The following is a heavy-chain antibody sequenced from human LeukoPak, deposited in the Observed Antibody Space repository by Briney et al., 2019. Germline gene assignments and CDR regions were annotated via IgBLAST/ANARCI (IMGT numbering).Heavy chain of an antibody. V-gene: IGHV3-7*01. CDR2: IKQDGSEK. CDR1: GFTFTSYW. CDR3: ARAGGTYYGIAFDI. Sequence: GGSLRLSCAASGFTFTSYWMSWVRQAPGKGLEWVANIKQDGSEKYYVDSVKGRFTISRDNAKNSLYLQMNSLRAEDTAVYYCARAGGTYYGIAFDIWGQGTMVTVSS. J-gene: IGHJ3*02. D-gene: IGHD1-26*01.